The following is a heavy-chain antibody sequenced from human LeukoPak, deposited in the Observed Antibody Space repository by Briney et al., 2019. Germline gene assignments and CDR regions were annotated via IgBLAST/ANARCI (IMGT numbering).Heavy chain of an antibody. Sequence: GRSLRLSCAASGFTFSSYAMHWVRQAPGKGLEWVAVISYDGSNKYYADSVKGRFAISRDNSKNTLYLQMNSLRAEDTAVYYCAREEDIVLMVYAIQAYWGQGTLVTVSS. CDR2: ISYDGSNK. J-gene: IGHJ4*02. CDR1: GFTFSSYA. V-gene: IGHV3-30*09. CDR3: AREEDIVLMVYAIQAY. D-gene: IGHD2-8*01.